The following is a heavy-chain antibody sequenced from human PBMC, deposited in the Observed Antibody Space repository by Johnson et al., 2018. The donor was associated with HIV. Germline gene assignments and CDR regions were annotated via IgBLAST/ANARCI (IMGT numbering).Heavy chain of an antibody. CDR1: GFTFSSYD. J-gene: IGHJ3*02. V-gene: IGHV3-13*01. CDR2: IGPAADT. CDR3: ASQVRGLRLGVDAFDI. Sequence: EVQLVESGGGLVQPGGSLRLSCAASGFTFSSYDIHWVRQATGKGLESVSPIGPAADTYYPGSVKGRFTVSRENAKNSLYLQMNKLRAEDTAVYFCASQVRGLRLGVDAFDIWGQGTMVTVSS. D-gene: IGHD3-16*01.